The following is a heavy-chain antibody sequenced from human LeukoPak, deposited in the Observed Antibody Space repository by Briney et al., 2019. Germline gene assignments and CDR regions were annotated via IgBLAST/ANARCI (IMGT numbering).Heavy chain of an antibody. V-gene: IGHV3-53*01. Sequence: GGSLRLSCAASGFTVSTCYMTWVRQAPGKGLECVSVIYSGGSTYYADSVKGRFTVSRDNSKNTLYLQMNSLRAEDTAMYYCARGLGYCTSTTCLLPFDYWGQGTLVTVSS. CDR3: ARGLGYCTSTTCLLPFDY. CDR1: GFTVSTCY. CDR2: IYSGGST. J-gene: IGHJ4*02. D-gene: IGHD2-2*01.